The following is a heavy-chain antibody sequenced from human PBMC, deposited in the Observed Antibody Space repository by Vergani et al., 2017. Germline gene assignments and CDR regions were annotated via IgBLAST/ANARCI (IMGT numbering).Heavy chain of an antibody. CDR1: GFTFSSYA. J-gene: IGHJ4*02. Sequence: EVQLLESGGGLVQPGGSLRLSCAASGFTFSSYAMSWVRQAPGKGLEWVSAISGSGGSTYYADSVKGRFTISSDNSKTTLYLQMNSLRAEDTAVYYCAKTRVVVTAGPFGYWGQGTLVTVSS. CDR3: AKTRVVVTAGPFGY. CDR2: ISGSGGST. D-gene: IGHD2-21*02. V-gene: IGHV3-23*01.